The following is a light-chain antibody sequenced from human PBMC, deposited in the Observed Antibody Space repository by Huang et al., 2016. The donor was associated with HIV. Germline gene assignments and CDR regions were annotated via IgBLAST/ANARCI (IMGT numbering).Light chain of an antibody. CDR2: GAS. CDR1: QSLLYSCNNKNY. CDR3: HQYYATGT. J-gene: IGKJ1*01. V-gene: IGKV4-1*01. Sequence: DIVMTQSPDSLAVSLCERATINCKSSQSLLYSCNNKNYLAWYQQKPGQPPKLLIYGASTRESRVPDRFSGSGSETDFTRTSSSLQAEDVAVYYCHQYYATGTFGQGTKVEI.